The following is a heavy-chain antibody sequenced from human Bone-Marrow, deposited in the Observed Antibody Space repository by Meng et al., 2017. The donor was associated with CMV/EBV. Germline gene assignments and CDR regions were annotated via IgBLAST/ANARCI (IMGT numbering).Heavy chain of an antibody. J-gene: IGHJ6*02. Sequence: GGSLRLSCAASGFTFSNYALHWVRQAPGKGLEWVAVISYDGSNQYYADSVKGRFTISRDNSKNTLYLQMSSLRPEDTAVYYCARRQTGIAAARGYYYGMDVWGQGTTVTVSS. V-gene: IGHV3-30-3*01. CDR2: ISYDGSNQ. CDR3: ARRQTGIAAARGYYYGMDV. CDR1: GFTFSNYA. D-gene: IGHD6-13*01.